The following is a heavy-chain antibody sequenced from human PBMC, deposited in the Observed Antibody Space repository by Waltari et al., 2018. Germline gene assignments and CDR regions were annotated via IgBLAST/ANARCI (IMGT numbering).Heavy chain of an antibody. V-gene: IGHV3-7*01. J-gene: IGHJ4*02. D-gene: IGHD1-26*01. CDR2: IKQDGSAK. CDR3: VKDEWEAYFEF. Sequence: EVQLVESGGGLVQPGGSLRLSCDASGFPCSSYWMSWVRQAPGKGLEFVANIKQDGSAKNHVDSVKGRFTISRDNARNIVYLQMNSLRDEDTAVYYCVKDEWEAYFEFWGQGTLVTVSS. CDR1: GFPCSSYW.